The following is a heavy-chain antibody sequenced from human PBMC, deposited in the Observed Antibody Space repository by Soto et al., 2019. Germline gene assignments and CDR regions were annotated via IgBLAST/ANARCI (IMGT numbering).Heavy chain of an antibody. CDR1: GFTFSSYA. CDR2: ISYDGSNK. D-gene: IGHD5-18*01. CDR3: ARDPAGIQLSPRMDV. V-gene: IGHV3-30-3*01. J-gene: IGHJ6*02. Sequence: GGSLRLSCAASGFTFSSYAMHWVRQAPGKGLEWVAVISYDGSNKYYADSVKGRFTISRDNSKNTLYLQMNSLRAEDTAVYYCARDPAGIQLSPRMDVCGQGTTVTVSS.